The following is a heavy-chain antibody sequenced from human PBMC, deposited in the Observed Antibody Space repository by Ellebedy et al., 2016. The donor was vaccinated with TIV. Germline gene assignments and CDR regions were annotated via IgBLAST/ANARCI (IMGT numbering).Heavy chain of an antibody. J-gene: IGHJ3*02. Sequence: GESLKISCAASGFTFSSYGIHWVRQVPGKGLEWMALIWYDGSNKYYADSVKGRFTISRDNSKNTLYLQMNSLRAEDTAVYYCARVTGGLGGAFDIWGQGTMVTVSS. V-gene: IGHV3-33*08. CDR1: GFTFSSYG. D-gene: IGHD2-8*02. CDR2: IWYDGSNK. CDR3: ARVTGGLGGAFDI.